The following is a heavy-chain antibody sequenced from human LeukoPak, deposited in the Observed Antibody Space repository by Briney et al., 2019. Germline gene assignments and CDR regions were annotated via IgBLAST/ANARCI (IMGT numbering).Heavy chain of an antibody. CDR3: AREGGKGDAFDI. CDR1: GFTFSSYS. J-gene: IGHJ3*02. CDR2: ISSSSSYI. V-gene: IGHV3-21*01. D-gene: IGHD4-23*01. Sequence: GGSLRLSCAASGFTFSSYSMNWVRQAPGKGLEWVSSISSSSSYIYYADSVNGRFTISRDNAKNSLYLQMNSLRAEDTAVYYCAREGGKGDAFDIWGQGTMVTVSS.